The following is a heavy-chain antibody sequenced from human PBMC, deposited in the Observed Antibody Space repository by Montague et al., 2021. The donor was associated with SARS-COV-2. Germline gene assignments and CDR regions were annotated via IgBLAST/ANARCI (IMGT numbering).Heavy chain of an antibody. Sequence: SETLSLTCAVSGASIVNTDCWSWVRQPPGKGLEWIGEIYDTASTNYNPSLKSRVTISVDTPKNQFSLKLMSVTAADTAVYYCARGERGAWYNHYFDYWGQGALVTVSS. J-gene: IGHJ4*02. CDR3: ARGERGAWYNHYFDY. V-gene: IGHV4-4*02. CDR1: GASIVNTDC. CDR2: IYDTAST. D-gene: IGHD6-19*01.